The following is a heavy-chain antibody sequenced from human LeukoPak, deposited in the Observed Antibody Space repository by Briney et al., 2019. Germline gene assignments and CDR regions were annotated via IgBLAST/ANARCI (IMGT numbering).Heavy chain of an antibody. CDR2: IYYSGST. D-gene: IGHD1-26*01. CDR1: GGSISSYY. Sequence: PSETLALTCTVSGGSISSYYWSWIGQPPWKGLEWVGDIYYSGSTNYNPSLNSRVTISVHPYKSQFSLTLSSVPAADPAVYYCARDRGRGSYSGDAFDIWGDGTMVTVSS. CDR3: ARDRGRGSYSGDAFDI. V-gene: IGHV4-59*01. J-gene: IGHJ3*02.